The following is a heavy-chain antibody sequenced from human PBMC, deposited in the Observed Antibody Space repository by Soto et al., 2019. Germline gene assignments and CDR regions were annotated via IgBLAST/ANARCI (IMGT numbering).Heavy chain of an antibody. CDR1: GFTFSSYG. J-gene: IGHJ3*02. V-gene: IGHV3-30*18. Sequence: GGSLRLSCAASGFTFSSYGMHWVRQAPGKGLEWVAVISYDGSNKYYADSVKGRFTISRDNSKNTLYLQMNSLRAEGTAVYYCAKVWARAFDIWGQGTMVTVSS. CDR3: AKVWARAFDI. CDR2: ISYDGSNK. D-gene: IGHD5-12*01.